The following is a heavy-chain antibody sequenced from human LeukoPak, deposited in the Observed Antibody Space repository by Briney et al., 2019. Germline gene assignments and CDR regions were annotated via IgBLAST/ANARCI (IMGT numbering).Heavy chain of an antibody. V-gene: IGHV3-11*04. Sequence: GGSLRLSCAASGFTFSDYYMSWIRRAPGKGLEWVSYISSSGSTIYYADSVKGRFTISRDNAKNSLYLQMNSLRAEDTAVYYCARDRGYCSGGSCYWTSFGPWGQGTLVTVSS. CDR2: ISSSGSTI. J-gene: IGHJ5*02. CDR3: ARDRGYCSGGSCYWTSFGP. CDR1: GFTFSDYY. D-gene: IGHD2-15*01.